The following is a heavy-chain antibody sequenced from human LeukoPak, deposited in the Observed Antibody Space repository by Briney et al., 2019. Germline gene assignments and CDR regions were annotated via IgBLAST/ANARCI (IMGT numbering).Heavy chain of an antibody. V-gene: IGHV1-8*03. CDR1: GYTFTSYD. CDR2: MNPNSGST. J-gene: IGHJ6*03. D-gene: IGHD3/OR15-3a*01. CDR3: ARGFFDGWGYYYYMDV. Sequence: ASVKVSCKASGYTFTSYDINWVRQATGQGLEWMGWMNPNSGSTGYAQKFQGRVTITRNTSISTAYMELSSLRSEDTAVYYCARGFFDGWGYYYYMDVWGKGTTVTVSS.